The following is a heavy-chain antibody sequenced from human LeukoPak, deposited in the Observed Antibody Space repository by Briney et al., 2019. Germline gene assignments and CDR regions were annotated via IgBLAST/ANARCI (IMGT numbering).Heavy chain of an antibody. J-gene: IGHJ3*02. CDR1: GFTFSSYA. D-gene: IGHD6-13*01. Sequence: GGSLRLSCAASGFTFSSYAMSWVRQAPGKGLEWVSAISGSGGSTYYADSVKGRFTISRDNSKNTLYLQMNSLRAEDTAVYYCAKDEYSSSWYYTLDAFDIWGQGTMVTVSS. CDR2: ISGSGGST. V-gene: IGHV3-23*01. CDR3: AKDEYSSSWYYTLDAFDI.